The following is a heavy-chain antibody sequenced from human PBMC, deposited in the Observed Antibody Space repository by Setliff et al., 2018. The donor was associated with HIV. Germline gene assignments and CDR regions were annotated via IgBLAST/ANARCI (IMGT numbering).Heavy chain of an antibody. CDR2: INPNSGGT. J-gene: IGHJ4*02. CDR3: AREAHGGNPWGDY. CDR1: GYTFTGYY. V-gene: IGHV1-2*02. Sequence: ASVKVSCKASGYTFTGYYMHWVRQAPGQGLEWMGWINPNSGGTNYAQKFQGRVTMTRDTSISTAYMELSRLRSDDTAVYYCAREAHGGNPWGDYWGQGTLVTVSS. D-gene: IGHD2-15*01.